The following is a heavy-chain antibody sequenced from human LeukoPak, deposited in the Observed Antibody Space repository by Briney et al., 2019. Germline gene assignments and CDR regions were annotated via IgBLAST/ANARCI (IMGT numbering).Heavy chain of an antibody. Sequence: ASVKVSCKASGYTFTDYFMHWVRQAPGQSLEWMGWIHPNSGATNYAQKFQGRVIMTRDTSISTVNMELSSLRSDDTAVYYCARDRSSGRDLDYWGQATLVTVSS. CDR2: IHPNSGAT. CDR1: GYTFTDYF. D-gene: IGHD3-22*01. V-gene: IGHV1-2*02. CDR3: ARDRSSGRDLDY. J-gene: IGHJ4*02.